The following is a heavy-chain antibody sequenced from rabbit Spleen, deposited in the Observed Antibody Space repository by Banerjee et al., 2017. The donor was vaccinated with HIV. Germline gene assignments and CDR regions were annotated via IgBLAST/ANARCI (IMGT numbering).Heavy chain of an antibody. CDR1: GSSFSSSYW. D-gene: IGHD7-1*01. Sequence: QEQLVESGGGLVKPEGSLKLSCTASGSSFSSSYWICWVRQAPGKGLEWIACTYAGPSGSTYSATWAKGRFTISKTSSTTVTLQMTSLTVADTATYFCARDTGTSFSSYGMDLWGPGTLVTVS. V-gene: IGHV1S45*01. CDR2: TYAGPSGST. CDR3: ARDTGTSFSSYGMDL. J-gene: IGHJ6*01.